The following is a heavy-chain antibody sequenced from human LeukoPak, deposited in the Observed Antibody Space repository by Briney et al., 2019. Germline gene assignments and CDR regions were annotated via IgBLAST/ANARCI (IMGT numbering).Heavy chain of an antibody. CDR3: ARVLASYYGMDV. V-gene: IGHV3-23*01. Sequence: GGSLRLSCAASGFTFSNYAVMWVRQAPGQGLEWVSAITSGGAPRYADSVKGRFTISRDNSKNTLYLQMNSLRAEDTAVYYCARVLASYYGMDVWGQGTTVTVSS. CDR1: GFTFSNYA. J-gene: IGHJ6*02. CDR2: ITSGGAP. D-gene: IGHD3-3*02.